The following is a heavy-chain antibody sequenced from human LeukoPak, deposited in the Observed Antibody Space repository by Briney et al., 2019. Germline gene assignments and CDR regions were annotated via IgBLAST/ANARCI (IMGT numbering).Heavy chain of an antibody. V-gene: IGHV1-2*02. CDR2: INPNSGGT. CDR3: ARSGSAYCGGDCYGSGAFDI. Sequence: ASVKVSCKASGYTFTGYYMHWVRQATGQGLEWMGWINPNSGGTNYVQKFQGRVTMTRDTSISTAYMELSRLRSDDTAVYYCARSGSAYCGGDCYGSGAFDIWGQGTMVTVSS. D-gene: IGHD2-21*01. CDR1: GYTFTGYY. J-gene: IGHJ3*02.